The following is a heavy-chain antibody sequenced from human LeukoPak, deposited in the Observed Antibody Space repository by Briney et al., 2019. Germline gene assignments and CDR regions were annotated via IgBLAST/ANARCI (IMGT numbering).Heavy chain of an antibody. J-gene: IGHJ3*02. CDR1: GYIFTNYW. Sequence: GESLKISCKGSGYIFTNYWIGWVRQMPGKGLEWMGMIYPGDSDIRYSPSFQGQVTVSADKSISAAFLQWSSLEASDTAMYYCARLFRYYDSSGLDAFDIWGQGTMVTVSS. D-gene: IGHD3-22*01. CDR3: ARLFRYYDSSGLDAFDI. V-gene: IGHV5-51*01. CDR2: IYPGDSDI.